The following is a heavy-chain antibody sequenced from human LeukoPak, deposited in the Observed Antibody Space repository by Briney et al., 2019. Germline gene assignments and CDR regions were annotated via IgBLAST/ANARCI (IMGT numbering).Heavy chain of an antibody. CDR2: LYYRGST. CDR3: ASPYYYDSAFIS. D-gene: IGHD3-22*01. V-gene: IGHV4-31*03. CDR1: DGSIRSDTYY. Sequence: SETLSLTCSVSDGSIRSDTYYWNWIRQHPGKGLEWIGYLYYRGSTYYNPSLKSRVTISVDTSKNQFSLKLTSVTVADTAVYYCASPYYYDSAFISWGQGTLVTVSS. J-gene: IGHJ5*02.